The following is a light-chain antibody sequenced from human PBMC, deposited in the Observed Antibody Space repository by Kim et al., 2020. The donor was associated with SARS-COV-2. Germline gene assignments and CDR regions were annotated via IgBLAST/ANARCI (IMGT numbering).Light chain of an antibody. J-gene: IGKJ1*01. Sequence: LGDTVTITCRASQSITGWLAWYQQKPGKAPHLLIYQASDLESGVPSRFSGSGSGTEFTLTINSLQPDDFATYYCHQYKSQSTFGQGTKVDIK. V-gene: IGKV1-5*01. CDR1: QSITGW. CDR2: QAS. CDR3: HQYKSQST.